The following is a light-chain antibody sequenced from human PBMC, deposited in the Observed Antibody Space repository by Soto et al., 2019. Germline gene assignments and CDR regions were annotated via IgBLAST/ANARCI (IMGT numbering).Light chain of an antibody. CDR3: AAWDDSLSGRV. CDR1: SSNIGSNY. CDR2: SNN. Sequence: QAVVTQPPSASGTPGQRVTISCSGSSSNIGSNYVYWYQQLPGTAPKLLIYSNNQRPSGVPGRFSGSKSGTSASLAISGLRSEDEADYYCAAWDDSLSGRVFGGGTKLTVL. V-gene: IGLV1-47*02. J-gene: IGLJ3*02.